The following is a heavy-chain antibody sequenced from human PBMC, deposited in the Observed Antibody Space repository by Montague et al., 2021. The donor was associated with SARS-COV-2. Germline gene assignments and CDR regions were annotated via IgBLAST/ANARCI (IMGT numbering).Heavy chain of an antibody. V-gene: IGHV4-34*01. CDR2: INHSGSA. J-gene: IGHJ4*02. CDR1: GGSFSGYY. CDR3: ARGSVFRYYDFLTGSRSYFDY. Sequence: SETLSLTCAVYGGSFSGYYWSWIRQPPGKGLEWIGEINHSGSAXXXSSXXXRVTISADTSKKQFSLKMSSVTAADTAVYYCARGSVFRYYDFLTGSRSYFDYWGQGTLVTVSS. D-gene: IGHD3-9*01.